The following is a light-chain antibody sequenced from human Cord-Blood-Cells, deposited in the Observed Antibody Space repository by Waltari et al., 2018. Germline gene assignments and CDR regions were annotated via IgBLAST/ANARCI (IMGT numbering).Light chain of an antibody. V-gene: IGKV1-39*01. Sequence: DIQMTQSPSSLSASVGDRVTITFRASQSISSYFNWYQQKPGKAPKLLIYAASRLQSGVPSRFSGSGSGTDFALTISSLQTEDFATYYCQQSYSTPFSFGPGTKVDSK. J-gene: IGKJ3*01. CDR2: AAS. CDR1: QSISSY. CDR3: QQSYSTPFS.